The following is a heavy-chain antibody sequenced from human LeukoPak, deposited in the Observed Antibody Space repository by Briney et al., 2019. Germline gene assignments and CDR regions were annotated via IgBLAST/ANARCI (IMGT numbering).Heavy chain of an antibody. J-gene: IGHJ5*02. CDR1: GGSISSYY. D-gene: IGHD1-26*01. CDR3: ARGSPGSGSYFSWFDP. V-gene: IGHV4-34*01. Sequence: PSETLSLTCTVSGGSISSYYWSWIRQPPGKGLEWSGEINHSGSTNYNPSLKSRVTISVDTSKNQFSLKLSSVTAADTAVYYCARGSPGSGSYFSWFDPWGQGTLVTVSS. CDR2: INHSGST.